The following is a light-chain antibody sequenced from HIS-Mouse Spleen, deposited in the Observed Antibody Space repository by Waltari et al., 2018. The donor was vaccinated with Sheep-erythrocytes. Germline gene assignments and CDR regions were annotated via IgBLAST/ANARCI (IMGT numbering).Light chain of an antibody. CDR2: DVS. J-gene: IGLJ1*01. CDR1: SSDVGGYNY. CDR3: CSYAGSYNHV. V-gene: IGLV2-11*01. Sequence: LTQPPSVSGSPGQSVTISCTGTSSDVGGYNYVSWYQQHPGKAPKRMIYDVSKRPSGVPDRFSGSKSGNTASLTISGLQAEDEADYYCCSYAGSYNHVFATGTKVTVL.